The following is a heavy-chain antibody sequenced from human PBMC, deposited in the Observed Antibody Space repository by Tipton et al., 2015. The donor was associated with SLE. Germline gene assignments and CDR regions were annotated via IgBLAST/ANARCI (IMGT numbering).Heavy chain of an antibody. CDR1: GFTVSSYY. D-gene: IGHD3-10*01. CDR2: IDSGGST. V-gene: IGHV3-53*01. J-gene: IGHJ1*01. Sequence: SLRLSCAASGFTVSSYYMSWVRPAPGKGLEWVSVIDSGGSTWYADSAKGRCTISRDNSKNTLYLQVNSLRAEDTAVYYCARGPSGSGRESAEYFQHWGQGTLVTVSS. CDR3: ARGPSGSGRESAEYFQH.